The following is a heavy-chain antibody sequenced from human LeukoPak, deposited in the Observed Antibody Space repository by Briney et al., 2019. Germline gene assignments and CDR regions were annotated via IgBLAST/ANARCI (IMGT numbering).Heavy chain of an antibody. CDR3: ARDLVHDTSGYYSDY. D-gene: IGHD3-22*01. V-gene: IGHV3-74*01. J-gene: IGHJ4*02. Sequence: GGSLRLSCAASGFTFSAFWMHWVRQAPGKGLVWASRINSDDSRTTYADSVKGRFTISRDNAKNTLYLQMNSLRAEDTAVYYCARDLVHDTSGYYSDYWGQGTLVTVSS. CDR2: INSDDSRT. CDR1: GFTFSAFW.